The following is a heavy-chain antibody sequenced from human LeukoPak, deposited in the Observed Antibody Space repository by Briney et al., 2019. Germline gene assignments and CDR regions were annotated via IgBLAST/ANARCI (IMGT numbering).Heavy chain of an antibody. V-gene: IGHV4-59*01. CDR2: IFYSGST. Sequence: SETLSLTCTVFGGSISSYYWSWIRQPPGKGLEWIGYIFYSGSTNYNPSLQSRVTISLDTSKNQVSLKLRSVTAADTAMYYCATMVQGVHTYFGSWGQGNLVAVSS. D-gene: IGHD3-10*01. CDR3: ATMVQGVHTYFGS. J-gene: IGHJ4*02. CDR1: GGSISSYY.